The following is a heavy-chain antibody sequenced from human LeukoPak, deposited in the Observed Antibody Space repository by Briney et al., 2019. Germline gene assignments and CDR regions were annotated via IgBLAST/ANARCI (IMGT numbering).Heavy chain of an antibody. D-gene: IGHD2-21*02. J-gene: IGHJ4*02. V-gene: IGHV4-34*01. CDR3: ARRRRVVVVTAMMAYFDY. Sequence: KPSETLSLTCAVYGGSLSGYYWSWIRQPPGKGLEWIGEINHSGSTNYNPSLKSRVTISVDTSKNQFSLKLSSVTAADTAVYYCARRRRVVVVTAMMAYFDYWGQGTLVTVSS. CDR1: GGSLSGYY. CDR2: INHSGST.